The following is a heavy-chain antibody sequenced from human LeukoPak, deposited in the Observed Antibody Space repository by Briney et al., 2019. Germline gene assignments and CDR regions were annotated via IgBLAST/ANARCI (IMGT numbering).Heavy chain of an antibody. V-gene: IGHV1-8*03. J-gene: IGHJ4*02. CDR3: ARGVATDY. Sequence: AAVEVSCKTSGYTFISYDINWVRQATGQGLEWMGWMNPNSGNTGYAQQFQGRVTLTRNTSISTAYMELNSLRSEDTAVYYCARGVATDYWGQGTLVTVSS. CDR2: MNPNSGNT. CDR1: GYTFISYD.